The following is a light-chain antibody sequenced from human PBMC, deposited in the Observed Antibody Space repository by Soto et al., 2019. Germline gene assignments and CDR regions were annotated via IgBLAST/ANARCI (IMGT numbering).Light chain of an antibody. CDR3: CSYGGVNNVV. J-gene: IGLJ2*01. Sequence: QSALTQPASVSGSPGQSITISCTGTSSDVGSYDLVSWYQHHPGKVPKLIIFEVTRRPSEVSNRFSASKSGSTASLTISGLQPEDEGDYYCCSYGGVNNVVFGGGTKLTVL. CDR1: SSDVGSYDL. CDR2: EVT. V-gene: IGLV2-23*02.